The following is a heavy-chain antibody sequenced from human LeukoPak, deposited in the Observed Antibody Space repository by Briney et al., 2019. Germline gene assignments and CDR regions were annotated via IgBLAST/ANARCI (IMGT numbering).Heavy chain of an antibody. CDR3: ARRVSHFGIVADYFDY. J-gene: IGHJ4*02. D-gene: IGHD5-12*01. CDR2: IHYSGRT. V-gene: IGHV4-39*01. Sequence: PSETLSLTCTVSSDSISSENYYWGWIRQAPGKGLEWVGSIHYSGRTYYNPSLKSRVTIYVDTSKTQFSLKLSSVTAADTAVYYCARRVSHFGIVADYFDYWGQGALVTVSS. CDR1: SDSISSENYY.